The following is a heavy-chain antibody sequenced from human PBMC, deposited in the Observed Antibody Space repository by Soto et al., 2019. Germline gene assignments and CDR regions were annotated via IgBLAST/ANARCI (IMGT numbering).Heavy chain of an antibody. CDR1: GFTFSSYS. J-gene: IGHJ4*02. Sequence: PGGSLRLSCAASGFTFSSYSMNWVRQAPGKGLEWVSSISSSSSYIYYADSVKGRFTISRDNAKNSLYLQMNSLRAEDTAVYYCARPGIAARLASGFDYWGQGTLVTVSS. CDR3: ARPGIAARLASGFDY. V-gene: IGHV3-21*01. D-gene: IGHD6-6*01. CDR2: ISSSSSYI.